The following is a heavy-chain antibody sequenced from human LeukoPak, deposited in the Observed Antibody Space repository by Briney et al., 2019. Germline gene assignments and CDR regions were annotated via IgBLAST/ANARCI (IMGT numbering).Heavy chain of an antibody. D-gene: IGHD3-16*02. Sequence: GESLKISCKGSGYIFTNYWIGWVRQMPGKGLEWTGIIYPGDFDTRYSPSFEGRVTISAEKFISTAYLQWSSLKASDTAIYYCARRVTFGGSIVAAFDIWGQGTMVTVSS. CDR3: ARRVTFGGSIVAAFDI. J-gene: IGHJ3*02. CDR1: GYIFTNYW. V-gene: IGHV5-51*01. CDR2: IYPGDFDT.